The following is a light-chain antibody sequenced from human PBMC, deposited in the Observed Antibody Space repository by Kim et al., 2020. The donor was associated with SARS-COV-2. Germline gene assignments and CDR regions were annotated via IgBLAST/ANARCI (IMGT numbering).Light chain of an antibody. V-gene: IGKV1-5*03. J-gene: IGKJ2*01. CDR1: QSISSW. Sequence: SASGGDRVTITGRASQSISSWLAWYQQKPGKAPKLLIYKASSLESGVPSRFSGSGSGTEFTLTISSLQPDDFATYYCQQYNSYRYTFGQGTKLEI. CDR2: KAS. CDR3: QQYNSYRYT.